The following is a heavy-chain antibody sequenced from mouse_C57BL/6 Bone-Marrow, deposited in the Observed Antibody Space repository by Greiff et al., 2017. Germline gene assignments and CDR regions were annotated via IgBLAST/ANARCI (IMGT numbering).Heavy chain of an antibody. CDR1: GFNIKDDY. CDR2: IDPENGDT. D-gene: IGHD2-2*01. V-gene: IGHV14-4*01. J-gene: IGHJ2*01. Sequence: EVKLQQSGAELVRPGASVKLSCTASGFNIKDDYMHWVKQRPEQGLEWIGWIDPENGDTEYASKFQGKATITADTSSNTAYLQLSSLTSEDTAVYYCTTRRAMVTDYWGQGTTLTVTS. CDR3: TTRRAMVTDY.